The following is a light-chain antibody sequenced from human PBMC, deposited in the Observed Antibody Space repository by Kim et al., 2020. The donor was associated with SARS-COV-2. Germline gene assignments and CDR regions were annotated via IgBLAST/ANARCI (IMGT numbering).Light chain of an antibody. Sequence: VSPGERATLSCRASQSVSSNLAWYQQNPGQAPRLLIYGASTRATGIPSRFSGSGSGTEFTLTISSLQSEDFAVYSCQQYNNWPYTFGQGTELEI. CDR2: GAS. V-gene: IGKV3-15*01. CDR1: QSVSSN. J-gene: IGKJ2*01. CDR3: QQYNNWPYT.